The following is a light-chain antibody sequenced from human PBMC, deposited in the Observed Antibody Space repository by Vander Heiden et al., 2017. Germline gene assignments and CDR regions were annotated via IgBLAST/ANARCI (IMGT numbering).Light chain of an antibody. J-gene: IGKJ2*01. CDR1: QTVFSSGSNRNN. CDR3: HQSHTSPYT. CDR2: WAS. Sequence: DIVLTQSPDSLAVSLGERATIDCKSSQTVFSSGSNRNNLTWFQQKPGQPPKLLIYWASTRESGVPDRFSGSGSATDFTLTISSLRAEDVAVYYSHQSHTSPYTFGQGTKLEI. V-gene: IGKV4-1*01.